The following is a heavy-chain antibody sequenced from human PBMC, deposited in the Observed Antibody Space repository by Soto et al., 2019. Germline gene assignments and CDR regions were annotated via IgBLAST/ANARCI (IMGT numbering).Heavy chain of an antibody. CDR1: GVSISSRHW. CDR3: AIIAVVPAALDP. D-gene: IGHD2-2*01. Sequence: QVQLQESGPGLVTPSETLSLTCDVSGVSISSRHWWSWLRQPPGKGLEWIGEVYHSGSANYNPSLRMRVSISVDKYKDQFTLRLMAATAADTALCYCAIIAVVPAALDPWGQGTLVTVSS. V-gene: IGHV4-4*02. CDR2: VYHSGSA. J-gene: IGHJ5*02.